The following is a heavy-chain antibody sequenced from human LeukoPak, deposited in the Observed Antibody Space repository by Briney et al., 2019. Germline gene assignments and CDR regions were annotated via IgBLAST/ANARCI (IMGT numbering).Heavy chain of an antibody. CDR3: ARGGVIMYYFDY. V-gene: IGHV3-53*01. D-gene: IGHD3-10*01. J-gene: IGHJ4*02. Sequence: GGSLRLSCAASGFTLSSYAMSWVRQAPGKGLEWVSVIYSGGSTYYTDSVKGRFTISRDNSKNTLYLQMNSLRAEDTAVYYCARGGVIMYYFDYWGQGTLVTVSS. CDR2: IYSGGST. CDR1: GFTLSSYA.